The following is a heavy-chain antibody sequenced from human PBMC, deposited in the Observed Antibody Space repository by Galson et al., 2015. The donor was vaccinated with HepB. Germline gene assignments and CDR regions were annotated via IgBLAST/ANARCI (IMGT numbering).Heavy chain of an antibody. D-gene: IGHD2-15*01. Sequence: ETLSLTCAVYGGSFSDYYWRWIRQPPGKGLEWIGEINHSGMTRYNPSLKSRVSISQDTSKSQFSLRLSSVTAADTAVYYCARAVVVKVAHPSHMDVWGKGTTVTVSS. J-gene: IGHJ6*03. CDR1: GGSFSDYY. V-gene: IGHV4-34*01. CDR2: INHSGMT. CDR3: ARAVVVKVAHPSHMDV.